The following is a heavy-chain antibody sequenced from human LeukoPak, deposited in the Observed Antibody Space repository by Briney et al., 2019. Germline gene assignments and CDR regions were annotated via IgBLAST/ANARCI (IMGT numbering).Heavy chain of an antibody. Sequence: SGPTLVNPTQTLTLTCTFSGFSLSTSGVGVGWIRQPPGKALEWLALIYWNDDKRYSPSLKSRLTITKDTSKNQVVLTMTNMDPVDTATYYCARVYCSSTSCYWEDKNWFDPWGQGTLVTVFS. CDR2: IYWNDDK. V-gene: IGHV2-5*01. D-gene: IGHD2-2*01. CDR3: ARVYCSSTSCYWEDKNWFDP. J-gene: IGHJ5*02. CDR1: GFSLSTSGVG.